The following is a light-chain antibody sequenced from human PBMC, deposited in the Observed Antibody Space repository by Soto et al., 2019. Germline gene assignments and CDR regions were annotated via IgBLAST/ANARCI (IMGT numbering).Light chain of an antibody. CDR1: SSDVGAYNY. CDR3: NSYTTSSTYV. V-gene: IGLV2-14*01. J-gene: IGLJ1*01. CDR2: EVS. Sequence: SVLTQPASVSGSPGQSITISCTGTSSDVGAYNYVSWYQQHPGKAPKLIIFEVSNRPSGVSNRFSGSKSGNTASLTISGLQAEDEADYYCNSYTTSSTYVFGTGTKVTVL.